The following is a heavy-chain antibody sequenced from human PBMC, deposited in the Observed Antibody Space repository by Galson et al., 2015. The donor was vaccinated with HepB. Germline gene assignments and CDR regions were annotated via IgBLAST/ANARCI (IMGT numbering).Heavy chain of an antibody. CDR2: VGDGGYT. J-gene: IGHJ4*02. V-gene: IGHV3-11*05. D-gene: IGHD4-23*01. CDR1: GFTFSDYH. Sequence: SLRLSCAASGFTFSDYHMNWIRQAPGKGLEWLSHVGDGGYTKYADSVKGRFTISRDNAKNSLYLQMNSLRSEDAAVYYCARGLRWQDYWGQGTLVTVSS. CDR3: ARGLRWQDY.